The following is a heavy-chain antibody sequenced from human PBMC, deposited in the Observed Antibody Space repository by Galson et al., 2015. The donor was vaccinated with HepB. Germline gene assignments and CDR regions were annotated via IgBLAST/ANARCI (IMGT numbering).Heavy chain of an antibody. V-gene: IGHV1-2*02. D-gene: IGHD2-2*01. CDR2: INPNSGGT. CDR3: ARGGVAVVVPAAH. CDR1: GYTFTGYY. Sequence: SVKVSCKASGYTFTGYYMHWVRQAPGQGLEWMGWINPNSGGTNYAQKFQGRVTMTRDTSISTAYMELSRLRSDDTAVYYCARGGVAVVVPAAHWGQGTLVTVSS. J-gene: IGHJ4*02.